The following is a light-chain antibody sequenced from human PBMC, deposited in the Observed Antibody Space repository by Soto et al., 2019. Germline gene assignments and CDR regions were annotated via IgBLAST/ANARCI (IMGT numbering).Light chain of an antibody. CDR3: SSFTSTSTPVV. CDR1: SSDIGRYDY. V-gene: IGLV2-14*01. J-gene: IGLJ3*02. Sequence: QSALTQPASVSGSPGQSITISFTGTSSDIGRYDYISWYQQHPVKAPKVIIYDVTYRPSGIANRFSGSKSGNTASLTISGLQAEDEADYCCSSFTSTSTPVVFGGGTKLTVL. CDR2: DVT.